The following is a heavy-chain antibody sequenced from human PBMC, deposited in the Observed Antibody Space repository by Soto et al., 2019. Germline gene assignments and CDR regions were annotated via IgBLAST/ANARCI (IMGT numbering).Heavy chain of an antibody. D-gene: IGHD6-13*01. J-gene: IGHJ6*02. Sequence: GESLNTSFNCSGYTFTNYWIGWVRQMPWKGLEWMGIIYPGDSDTRYSPSFQGQVTISADKSISTAYLQRSSLKASDTAMYYCASRDISSENFYYGMDVWGQGTTVTVSS. CDR3: ASRDISSENFYYGMDV. CDR1: GYTFTNYW. V-gene: IGHV5-51*01. CDR2: IYPGDSDT.